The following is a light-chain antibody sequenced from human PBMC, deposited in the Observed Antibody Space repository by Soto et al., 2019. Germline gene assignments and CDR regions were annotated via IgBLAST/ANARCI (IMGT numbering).Light chain of an antibody. CDR1: GSNIGSYS. J-gene: IGLJ2*01. V-gene: IGLV1-51*01. CDR2: DDN. Sequence: QSVLTQPPSVSAAPGQKVTISCSGSGSNIGSYSVSWYQTLPGTAPKLLIYDDNKRPSGIPDRFSASKSGTSATLGITGLQTGDEADYYCATWDRILSVVIFGGGTKLTVL. CDR3: ATWDRILSVVI.